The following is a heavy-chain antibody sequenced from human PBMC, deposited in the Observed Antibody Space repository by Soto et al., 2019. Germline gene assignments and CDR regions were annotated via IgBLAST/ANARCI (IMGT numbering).Heavy chain of an antibody. J-gene: IGHJ5*02. CDR3: ARDGGLRFLEWLLGAGNWFDT. Sequence: ASVKVSCKASGYTFTGYYMHWVRQAPGQGLEWMGWINPNSGGTNYAQKFQGRVTMTRDTSISTAYMELSRLRSDDTAVYYCARDGGLRFLEWLLGAGNWFDTWGQGTLVTVSS. CDR1: GYTFTGYY. V-gene: IGHV1-2*02. D-gene: IGHD3-3*01. CDR2: INPNSGGT.